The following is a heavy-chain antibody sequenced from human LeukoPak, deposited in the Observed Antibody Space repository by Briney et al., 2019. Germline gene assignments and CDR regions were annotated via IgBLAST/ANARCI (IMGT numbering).Heavy chain of an antibody. CDR1: GFTFIDYS. V-gene: IGHV3-11*03. CDR3: ARCQYNSSPDF. D-gene: IGHD6-13*01. J-gene: IGHJ4*02. CDR2: ISPTSDYT. Sequence: GGSLRLSCAASGFTFIDYSMSWIRQAQGKGLEWVSYISPTSDYTSYADSVKGRFTIFRDNAKNSLFLQMDSLRVEDTAVYYCARCQYNSSPDFWGQGTLVTVPS.